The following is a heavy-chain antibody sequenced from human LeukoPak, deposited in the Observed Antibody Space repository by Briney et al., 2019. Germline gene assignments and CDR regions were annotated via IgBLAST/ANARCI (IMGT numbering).Heavy chain of an antibody. CDR3: ARQRGMLGGFDL. J-gene: IGHJ5*02. Sequence: SETLSLTCSVSGGSISSSSHYWAWIRQPPGKGLEWIGSVYYSGSTYDNPSLKSRITISVDTSKNQFSLKVHSVTAADTGVYYCARQRGMLGGFDLWGQGTLVTVSS. CDR1: GGSISSSSHY. V-gene: IGHV4-39*01. D-gene: IGHD3-16*01. CDR2: VYYSGST.